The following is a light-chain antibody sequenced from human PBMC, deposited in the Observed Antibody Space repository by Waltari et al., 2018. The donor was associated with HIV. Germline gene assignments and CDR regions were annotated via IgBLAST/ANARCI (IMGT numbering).Light chain of an antibody. V-gene: IGLV2-14*01. CDR2: DVS. Sequence: SALTPPASVSGSPGQSITISCTGTSSDVGGYNYVSRYQQHPGKAPKLMIYDVSNRPSGVSNRFSGSKSGNTASLTISGLQAEDEADYYCSSYTSSITPHVVFGGGTKLTVL. CDR3: SSYTSSITPHVV. CDR1: SSDVGGYNY. J-gene: IGLJ2*01.